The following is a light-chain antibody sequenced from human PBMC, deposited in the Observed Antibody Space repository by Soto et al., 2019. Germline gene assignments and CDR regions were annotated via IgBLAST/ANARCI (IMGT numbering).Light chain of an antibody. V-gene: IGLV2-8*01. CDR1: SSDVGGYNY. J-gene: IGLJ1*01. CDR3: SSYAGRNNLV. CDR2: EVS. Sequence: QSVLTQPPSASGSPGQSVTISCTGTSSDVGGYNYVSWYPQHPGKAPKLMIYEVSKRPSGVPDRFSGSKSGNTASLTVSGLQAEDEADYYCSSYAGRNNLVFGTGTKLTVL.